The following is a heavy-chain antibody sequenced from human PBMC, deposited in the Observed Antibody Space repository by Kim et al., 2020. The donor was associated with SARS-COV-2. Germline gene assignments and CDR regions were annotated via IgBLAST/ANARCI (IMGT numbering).Heavy chain of an antibody. CDR2: ISASARTI. CDR3: ARQKYYGDNPPFDL. D-gene: IGHD4-17*01. Sequence: GGSLRLSCGASGFNFSTHSMAWIRQAPGKGLEWISFISASARTIYDADSVKGRFTISRDNAHNSLYLQMTGLRDEDTAVYYCARQKYYGDNPPFDLWGQGIVVSVSS. CDR1: GFNFSTHS. V-gene: IGHV3-48*02. J-gene: IGHJ4*02.